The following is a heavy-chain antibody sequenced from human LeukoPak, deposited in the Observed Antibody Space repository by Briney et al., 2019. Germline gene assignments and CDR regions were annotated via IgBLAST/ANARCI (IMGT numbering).Heavy chain of an antibody. Sequence: PGGSLRLSCAASGFTFSSYEMNWVRQAPGKGLEWVSYISSSSNKIYYADSVKGRFTISRDNAKNSLFLQMNSLRGEDTAVYYCARESSSGPDYWGQGTLVTVSS. J-gene: IGHJ4*02. CDR1: GFTFSSYE. D-gene: IGHD6-19*01. V-gene: IGHV3-48*03. CDR2: ISSSSNKI. CDR3: ARESSSGPDY.